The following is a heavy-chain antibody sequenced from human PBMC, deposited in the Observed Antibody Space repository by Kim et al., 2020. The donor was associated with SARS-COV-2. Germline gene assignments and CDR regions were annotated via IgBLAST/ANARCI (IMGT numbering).Heavy chain of an antibody. CDR3: ARDLGATVVTGGFDY. Sequence: DAVKGRVTISRDNAKNSLYLQMNSLRAEDTAVYYCARDLGATVVTGGFDYRGQGTLVTVSS. J-gene: IGHJ4*02. D-gene: IGHD4-17*01. V-gene: IGHV3-7*01.